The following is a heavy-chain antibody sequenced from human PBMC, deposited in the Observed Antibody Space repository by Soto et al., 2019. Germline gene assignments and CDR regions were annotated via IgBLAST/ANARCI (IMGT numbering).Heavy chain of an antibody. CDR3: AKARHSTSWYGLEADF. J-gene: IGHJ4*02. Sequence: QVQLVESGGCVVQPGRSLRLSCAASGFIFSDYAMHWVRQAPGKGRERVAVISYGGDNKYYADSVRGRFAISRDNLKNTLDLKMNSLNPEDTAVYHCAKARHSTSWYGLEADFWGQGTLVTVSS. CDR2: ISYGGDNK. CDR1: GFIFSDYA. D-gene: IGHD6-13*01. V-gene: IGHV3-30*09.